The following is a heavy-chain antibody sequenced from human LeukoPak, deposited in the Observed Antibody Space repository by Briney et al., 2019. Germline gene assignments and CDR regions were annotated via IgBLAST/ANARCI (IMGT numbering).Heavy chain of an antibody. CDR2: IYSGGST. Sequence: GGSLRLSCAASGFSVSNNYMSWVRQAPGKGLEWVSVIYSGGSTFYADSVKGRFTIPRDNSKNTLYLQMNSLRAEDTAVYYCARDLHGDRSFDYWGQGTLVTVSS. J-gene: IGHJ4*02. CDR3: ARDLHGDRSFDY. CDR1: GFSVSNNY. V-gene: IGHV3-66*01. D-gene: IGHD4-17*01.